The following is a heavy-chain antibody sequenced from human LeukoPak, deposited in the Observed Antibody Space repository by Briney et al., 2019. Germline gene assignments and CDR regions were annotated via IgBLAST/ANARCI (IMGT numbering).Heavy chain of an antibody. J-gene: IGHJ4*02. CDR1: GFTFSSYA. CDR2: ISYDGSNK. Sequence: GGSLRLSCAASGFTFSSYAMHWVRQAPGKGLEWVAVISYDGSNKYYADSVKGRFTISRDNSKNTLYLQMNSLRAEDTAVYYCARGPRDCSSTSCYSYYFDYWGQGTLVTVSS. CDR3: ARGPRDCSSTSCYSYYFDY. V-gene: IGHV3-30-3*01. D-gene: IGHD2-2*01.